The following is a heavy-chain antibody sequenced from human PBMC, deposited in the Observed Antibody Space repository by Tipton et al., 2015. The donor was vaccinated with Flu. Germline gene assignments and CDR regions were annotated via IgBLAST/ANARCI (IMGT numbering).Heavy chain of an antibody. D-gene: IGHD3-16*01. V-gene: IGHV3-7*01. CDR1: GFTFSSYW. CDR3: ARDRVGGFDY. Sequence: GSLRLSCAASGFTFSSYWMHWVRQAPGKGLEWVANIKQDGSQKYYVDSVKGRFTISRDNAKNSLYLQMNSLRADDTAVYYCARDRVGGFDYWGQGTLVTVSS. CDR2: IKQDGSQK. J-gene: IGHJ4*02.